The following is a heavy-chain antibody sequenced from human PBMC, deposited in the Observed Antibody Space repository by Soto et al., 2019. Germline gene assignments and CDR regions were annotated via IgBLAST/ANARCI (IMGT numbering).Heavy chain of an antibody. V-gene: IGHV3-48*02. Sequence: EVQFVESGGGLVQPGGSLRVSCAASGVTCSSYSIHWVLQAPGKGLEWFSYITGHSSSISDAESVKGRFTVSRDNAKNSMYLQMNVLRDEETAFYYCARGGRGVDGMDAWGQGTAVTVSS. CDR3: ARGGRGVDGMDA. CDR1: GVTCSSYS. J-gene: IGHJ6*02. D-gene: IGHD2-8*01. CDR2: ITGHSSSI.